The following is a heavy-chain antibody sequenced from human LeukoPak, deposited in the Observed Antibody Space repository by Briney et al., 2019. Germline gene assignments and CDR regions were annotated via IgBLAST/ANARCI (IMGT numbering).Heavy chain of an antibody. V-gene: IGHV3-64*01. D-gene: IGHD4-23*01. CDR1: GFTFSSYA. CDR2: ISSNGGST. J-gene: IGHJ3*02. Sequence: PGGSLRLSCAASGFTFSSYAMHWVRQAPGKGLEYVSAISSNGGSTYYANSVKGRFTISRDNSKNTLYLQMGSLRAEDMAVYYCARDRRISKGYGGNRDDAFDIWGQGTMVTVSS. CDR3: ARDRRISKGYGGNRDDAFDI.